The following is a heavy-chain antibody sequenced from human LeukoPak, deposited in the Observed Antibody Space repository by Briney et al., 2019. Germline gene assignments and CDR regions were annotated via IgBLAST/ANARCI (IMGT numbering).Heavy chain of an antibody. D-gene: IGHD3-22*01. CDR3: ARGGNYYDSTIGFDY. CDR1: GYTFTGYY. V-gene: IGHV1-18*04. CDR2: INPNSGNT. J-gene: IGHJ4*02. Sequence: ASVKVSCKASGYTFTGYYMHWVRQAPGQGLEWMGWINPNSGNTNYAQKLQGRVTMTTDTSTSTAYMELRSLRSDDTAVYYCARGGNYYDSTIGFDYWGQGTLVTVSS.